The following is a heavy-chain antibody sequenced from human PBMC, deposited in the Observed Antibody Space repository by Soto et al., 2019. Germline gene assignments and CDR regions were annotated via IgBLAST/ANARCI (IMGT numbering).Heavy chain of an antibody. J-gene: IGHJ6*03. CDR3: ARGKGTFGVVGRRYYYYYMDV. CDR1: VGSFSGYY. CDR2: INHSGST. V-gene: IGHV4-34*01. Sequence: QVQLQQWGAGLLKPSETLSLTCAVYVGSFSGYYWSWIRQPPGKGLEWIGEINHSGSTNYNPSLKSRVTISVDTSKNQFSLKLSSVTAADTAVYYCARGKGTFGVVGRRYYYYYMDVWGKGTTVTVSS. D-gene: IGHD3-3*01.